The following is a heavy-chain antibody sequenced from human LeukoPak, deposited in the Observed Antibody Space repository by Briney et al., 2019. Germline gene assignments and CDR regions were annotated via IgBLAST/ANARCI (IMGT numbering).Heavy chain of an antibody. V-gene: IGHV1-2*06. D-gene: IGHD3-22*01. CDR1: GYTFTGYY. J-gene: IGHJ4*02. CDR2: INPNSGGT. CDR3: ARAPSRYYDSSGYPDY. Sequence: ASVKVSCKASGYTFTGYYMHWVRQAPGQGLEWMGRINPNSGGTNYAQKFQGRVTMTRGTSISTAYMELSRLRSDDTAVYYCARAPSRYYDSSGYPDYWGQGTLVTVSS.